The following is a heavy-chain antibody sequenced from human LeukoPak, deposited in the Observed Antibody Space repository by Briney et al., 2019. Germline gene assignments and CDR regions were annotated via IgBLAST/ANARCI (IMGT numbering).Heavy chain of an antibody. CDR3: ARDPGITMVRGIIPYYYYYMDV. CDR2: ISGSGNTI. CDR1: GFTFSDYH. J-gene: IGHJ6*03. V-gene: IGHV3-11*04. D-gene: IGHD3-10*01. Sequence: GGSLRLSCAASGFTFSDYHMNWVRQAPGKGLEWVSYISGSGNTIHYEDSVRGRFTISRDNAKNSLYLQMNSLRAEDTAVYFCARDPGITMVRGIIPYYYYYMDVWGTGTTVTVSS.